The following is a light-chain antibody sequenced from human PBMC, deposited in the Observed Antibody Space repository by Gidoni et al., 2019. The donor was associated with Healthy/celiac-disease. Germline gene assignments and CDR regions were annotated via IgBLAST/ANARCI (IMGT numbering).Light chain of an antibody. CDR2: AAS. CDR1: QGISSY. Sequence: DIQLTQSPSFLSASVVDRVTITCRASQGISSYLAWYQQKPGKAPKLLIYAASTLQSGVPSRFSGSGSGTEFTLTISSLQPEDFATYYCQQLNSYPGFXGXTKVEIK. J-gene: IGKJ4*01. CDR3: QQLNSYPG. V-gene: IGKV1-9*01.